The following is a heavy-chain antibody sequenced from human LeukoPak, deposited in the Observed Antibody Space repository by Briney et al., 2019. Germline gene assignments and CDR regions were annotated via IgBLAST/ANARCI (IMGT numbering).Heavy chain of an antibody. J-gene: IGHJ3*01. CDR2: INWSGGRT. D-gene: IGHD6-13*01. CDR1: GFTFDYYG. Sequence: GGSLRLSCAASGFTFDYYGMNWVRQAPGKGLEWVSGINWSGGRTAYSDSVKGQFTISRDNAKNSLYLQMNSLRAEDTAFYYCARESSSSWRDAFDFWGQGTMVTVSS. V-gene: IGHV3-20*04. CDR3: ARESSSSWRDAFDF.